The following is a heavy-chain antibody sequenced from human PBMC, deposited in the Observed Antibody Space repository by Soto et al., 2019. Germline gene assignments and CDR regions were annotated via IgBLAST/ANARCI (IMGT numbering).Heavy chain of an antibody. V-gene: IGHV3-23*01. CDR2: ISGSGGST. CDR1: GFTFSSYA. CDR3: AKDIQVDVLRYFDWPAATFDI. Sequence: PGGSLRLSCAASGFTFSSYAMSWVRQAPGKGLEWVSAISGSGGSTYYADSVKGRFTISRDNSKNTLYLQMNSLRAEDTAVYYCAKDIQVDVLRYFDWPAATFDIRGQGTMVTVSS. J-gene: IGHJ3*02. D-gene: IGHD3-9*01.